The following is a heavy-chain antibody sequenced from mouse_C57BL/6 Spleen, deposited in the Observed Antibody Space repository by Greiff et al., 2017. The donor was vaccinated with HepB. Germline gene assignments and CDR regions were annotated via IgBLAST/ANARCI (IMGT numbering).Heavy chain of an antibody. CDR2: IWSGGST. CDR1: GFSLTSYG. J-gene: IGHJ3*01. Sequence: QVQLQQSGPGLVQPSQSLSITCTVSGFSLTSYGVHWVRQSPGKGLEWLGVIWSGGSTDYNAAFISRLSISKDNSKSQVFFKMNSLQADDTAIYYCASPFDYGSSPAYWGQGTLVTVSA. D-gene: IGHD1-1*01. CDR3: ASPFDYGSSPAY. V-gene: IGHV2-2*01.